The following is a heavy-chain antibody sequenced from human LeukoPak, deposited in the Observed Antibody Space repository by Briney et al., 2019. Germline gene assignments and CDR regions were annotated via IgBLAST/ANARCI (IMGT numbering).Heavy chain of an antibody. V-gene: IGHV4-39*07. Sequence: SETLSLTCTVSGGSISSSSNYWGWIRQPPGKGLEWIGNIYYSGSTYYNPSLKSRVTISVDTSKNQFSLKLSSVTAADTAVYYCARGEAVAGTGAFDIWGQGTMVTVSS. CDR1: GGSISSSSNY. D-gene: IGHD6-19*01. J-gene: IGHJ3*02. CDR2: IYYSGST. CDR3: ARGEAVAGTGAFDI.